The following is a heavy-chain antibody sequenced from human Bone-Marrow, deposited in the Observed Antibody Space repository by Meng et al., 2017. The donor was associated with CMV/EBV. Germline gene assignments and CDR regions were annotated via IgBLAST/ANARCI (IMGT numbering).Heavy chain of an antibody. V-gene: IGHV3-30-3*01. CDR2: ISYDGSNK. D-gene: IGHD3-3*01. J-gene: IGHJ6*02. Sequence: GESLKISCAASGFTFSSYAMHWVRQAPGKGLEWVAVISYDGSNKYYADSVKGRFTISRDNSKNSLYLQMNSLRAEDTAVYYCARDSSTYDFWSGYYAYYYGMDVWGQGTTVTVSS. CDR3: ARDSSTYDFWSGYYAYYYGMDV. CDR1: GFTFSSYA.